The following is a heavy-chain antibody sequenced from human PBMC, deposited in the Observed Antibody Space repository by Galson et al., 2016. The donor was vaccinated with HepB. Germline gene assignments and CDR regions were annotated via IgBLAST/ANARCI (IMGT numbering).Heavy chain of an antibody. J-gene: IGHJ5*02. CDR1: GYTFSSFG. CDR2: ISAHNGNT. CDR3: ARDSFTIFGVTPSWFDP. V-gene: IGHV1-18*01. D-gene: IGHD3-3*01. Sequence: SVKVSCKASGYTFSSFGVSWARQAPGQGLEWMGWISAHNGNTNFDQKFQGRVTMTTGTSTSTAYMELRSLRSDDSAVYYCARDSFTIFGVTPSWFDPWGQGTLVTVSS.